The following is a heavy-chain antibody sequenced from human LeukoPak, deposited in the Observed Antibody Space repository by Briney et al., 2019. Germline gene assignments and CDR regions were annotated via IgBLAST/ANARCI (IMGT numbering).Heavy chain of an antibody. Sequence: SETLSLTCTVSGGSISSYYWSWIRQPAGKGLEWIGRIYTSGSTNYNPSLKSRVTMSVDTSKNQFSLKLSSVTAADTAVHYCARDADCSGGSCYFWYWGQGTLVTVSS. V-gene: IGHV4-4*07. CDR2: IYTSGST. CDR3: ARDADCSGGSCYFWY. J-gene: IGHJ4*02. CDR1: GGSISSYY. D-gene: IGHD2-15*01.